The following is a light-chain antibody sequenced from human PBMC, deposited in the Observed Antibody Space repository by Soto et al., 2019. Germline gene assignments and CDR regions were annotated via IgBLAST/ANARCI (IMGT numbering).Light chain of an antibody. J-gene: IGKJ1*01. Sequence: DVVMIQSPLSLPVTLGQPASISCRSSQSLVYSDGNTYLNWFLQRPGQSPRRLIYNVSNRDSGVPDRFGGSGSGTDFTLTISRVEAEDVGVYYCMQGTHWPWTFGQGTKVEIK. V-gene: IGKV2-30*01. CDR2: NVS. CDR1: QSLVYSDGNTY. CDR3: MQGTHWPWT.